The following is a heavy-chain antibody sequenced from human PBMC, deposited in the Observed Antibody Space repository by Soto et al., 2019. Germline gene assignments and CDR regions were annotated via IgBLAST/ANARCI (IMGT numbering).Heavy chain of an antibody. CDR2: IIPIFGTA. CDR3: ARGRVYDSVWGSYRRNWFDP. J-gene: IGHJ5*02. V-gene: IGHV1-69*12. Sequence: QVQLVQSGAEVKKPGSSVKVSCKASGGTFSSYAISWVRQAPGQGREWMGGIIPIFGTANYAQKFQGRVTITADESTSKAYMELSSLRSEDTAVYYCARGRVYDSVWGSYRRNWFDPWGQGTLVTVSS. CDR1: GGTFSSYA. D-gene: IGHD3-16*02.